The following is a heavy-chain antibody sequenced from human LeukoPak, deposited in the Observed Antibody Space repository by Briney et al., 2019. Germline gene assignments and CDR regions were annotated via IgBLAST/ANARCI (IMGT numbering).Heavy chain of an antibody. CDR2: IYYSGST. V-gene: IGHV4-59*01. J-gene: IGHJ4*02. D-gene: IGHD3-10*01. CDR3: ARGRVGDY. Sequence: SETLSLTCTVSGGSISSYYWSWIRQPPGKGLEWIGYIYYSGSTNYNPSLKSRVTISVDTSKNQFSLKRSSVTAADTAVYYCARGRVGDYWGQGTLVTVSS. CDR1: GGSISSYY.